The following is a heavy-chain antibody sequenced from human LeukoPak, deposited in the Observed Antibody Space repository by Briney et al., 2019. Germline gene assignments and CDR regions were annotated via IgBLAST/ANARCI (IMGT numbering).Heavy chain of an antibody. CDR1: GFTFSSYG. V-gene: IGHV3-30*18. D-gene: IGHD2-21*02. CDR3: AKAPRDPAYCGGDCYYGNF. J-gene: IGHJ4*02. CDR2: ISYDGSNK. Sequence: LTGGSLRLSCAASGFTFSSYGMHWVRQAPGKGLEWVAVISYDGSNKYYADSVKGRFTISRDNSKNTLYLQMNSLRAEDTAVYFCAKAPRDPAYCGGDCYYGNFWGQGTLVTVSS.